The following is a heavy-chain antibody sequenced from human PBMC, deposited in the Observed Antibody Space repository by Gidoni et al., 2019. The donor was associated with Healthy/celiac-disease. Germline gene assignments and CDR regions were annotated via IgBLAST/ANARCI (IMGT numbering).Heavy chain of an antibody. CDR3: ARDRPTSPRTYYYYGMDV. Sequence: QLQLVESGGGLVQPGRSLRPSCAASRFTFSSYVRHWVRQAPGKGLEWVSVRWYDGSNKYYADSVKGRFTISRDNSKNTLYLQMNSLRAEDTAVYYCARDRPTSPRTYYYYGMDVWGQGTTVTVSS. V-gene: IGHV3-33*01. CDR1: RFTFSSYV. J-gene: IGHJ6*02. CDR2: RWYDGSNK.